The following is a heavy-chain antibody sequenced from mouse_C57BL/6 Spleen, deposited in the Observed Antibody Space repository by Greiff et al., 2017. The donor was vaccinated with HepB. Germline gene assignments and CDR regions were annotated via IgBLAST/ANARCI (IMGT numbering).Heavy chain of an antibody. J-gene: IGHJ1*03. D-gene: IGHD2-5*01. V-gene: IGHV1-15*01. CDR2: IDPETGGT. Sequence: QVQLQQSGAELVRPGASVTLSCKASGYTFTDYEMHWVKQTPVHGLEWIGAIDPETGGTAYNQKFKGKAILTADKSSSTAYMELRSLTSEDSAVYYCTRRYYSNYDWCFDVWGTGTTVTVSS. CDR3: TRRYYSNYDWCFDV. CDR1: GYTFTDYE.